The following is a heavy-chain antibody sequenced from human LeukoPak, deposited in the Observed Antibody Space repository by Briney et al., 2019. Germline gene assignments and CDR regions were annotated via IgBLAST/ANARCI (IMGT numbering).Heavy chain of an antibody. CDR1: GDSVSSNSSA. CDR3: TTGGTSSGPDFDY. CDR2: AYYGSTKYN. D-gene: IGHD6-19*01. J-gene: IGHJ4*02. Sequence: SQTLSLTCAISGDSVSSNSSAWNWIRHPPSRGLEWLGSAYYGSTKYNQSPISVKSLITINPNTSNYLFSLPLNAVTTADTSVYYCTTGGTSSGPDFDYWGQGTLVTVSS. V-gene: IGHV6-1*01.